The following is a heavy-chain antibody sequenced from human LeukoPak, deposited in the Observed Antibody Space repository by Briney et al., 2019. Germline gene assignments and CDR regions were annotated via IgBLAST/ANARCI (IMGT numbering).Heavy chain of an antibody. V-gene: IGHV4-39*07. CDR1: GGSISSSNYY. Sequence: SETLSLTCTVSGGSISSSNYYWGWIRQPPGKGLEWIGSIYYSGSTSYNPSLKSRVTISVDTSKNQFSLKLSSVTAADTAVYYRARNFSSGWFDYWGQGTLVTVSS. D-gene: IGHD6-19*01. CDR3: ARNFSSGWFDY. J-gene: IGHJ4*02. CDR2: IYYSGST.